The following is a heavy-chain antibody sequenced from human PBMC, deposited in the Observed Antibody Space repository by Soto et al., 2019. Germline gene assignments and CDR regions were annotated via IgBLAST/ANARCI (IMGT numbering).Heavy chain of an antibody. V-gene: IGHV3-21*01. CDR3: ATGQYYYDSSGYRFDI. Sequence: WGSLRLSCAASGFTFSRHIMNWVRQAPGKGLEWVSSISSSSSYKYYADSVKGRFTISRDNAKNSLYLQMNSLRAEDTAVYYCATGQYYYDSSGYRFDIWGQGTMVTVSS. J-gene: IGHJ3*02. CDR2: ISSSSSYK. CDR1: GFTFSRHI. D-gene: IGHD3-22*01.